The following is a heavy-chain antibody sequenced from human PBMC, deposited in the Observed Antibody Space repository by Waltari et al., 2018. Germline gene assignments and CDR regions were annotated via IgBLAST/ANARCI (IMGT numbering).Heavy chain of an antibody. D-gene: IGHD2-21*02. Sequence: QVQLVQSGAEVKKPGASVKVSCKASGYTFTGYYMHWVRQAPGQGLEWSGWINPNSGCTNKAQKFQGRVTMTRDTSISPAYMELSRLRSDDTAVYYCARYFGGTVVTRAVGWFDPWGQGTLVTVSS. CDR3: ARYFGGTVVTRAVGWFDP. CDR1: GYTFTGYY. CDR2: INPNSGCT. J-gene: IGHJ5*02. V-gene: IGHV1-2*02.